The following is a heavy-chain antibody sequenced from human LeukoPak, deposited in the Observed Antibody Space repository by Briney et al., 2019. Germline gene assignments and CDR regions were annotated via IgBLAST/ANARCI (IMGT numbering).Heavy chain of an antibody. J-gene: IGHJ4*02. CDR2: IYTSGST. CDR1: GGSISSYY. Sequence: SETLSLTCTVSGGSISSYYWSWIRQPAGKGLEWIGRIYTSGSTNYNPSLKSRVSISVDTSKNQFSLKLSSVTAADTAVYYCATYYYDSGSYYRYFDYWGQGTLVTVSS. V-gene: IGHV4-4*07. D-gene: IGHD3-10*01. CDR3: ATYYYDSGSYYRYFDY.